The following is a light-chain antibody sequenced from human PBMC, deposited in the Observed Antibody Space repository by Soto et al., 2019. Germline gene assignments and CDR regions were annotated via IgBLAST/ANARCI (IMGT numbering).Light chain of an antibody. Sequence: EIVLTQSPGTLSLSPGERATLSCRASQSVKSDYLAWYQHKPGQAPRLLIYGASSRATGIPDRFSGSGSVTDFTLTISRLEPEDFAVYFCQQYGSLPRTFGQGTKVDIK. CDR1: QSVKSDY. J-gene: IGKJ1*01. V-gene: IGKV3-20*01. CDR3: QQYGSLPRT. CDR2: GAS.